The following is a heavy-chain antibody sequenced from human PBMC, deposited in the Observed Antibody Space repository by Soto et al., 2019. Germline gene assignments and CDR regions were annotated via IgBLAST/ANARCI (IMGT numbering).Heavy chain of an antibody. D-gene: IGHD1-26*01. CDR1: GFTFDDYA. CDR3: AKDSLGGGAPA. Sequence: EVQLVESGGGLVQPGRSLRLSCAASGFTFDDYAMHWVRQAPGKGLEWVSGISWNSGSIGYADSVKGRFTISRDNAKNSLYLQMNSLRAEDTALYYCAKDSLGGGAPAWGQGTLVTVSS. V-gene: IGHV3-9*01. J-gene: IGHJ5*02. CDR2: ISWNSGSI.